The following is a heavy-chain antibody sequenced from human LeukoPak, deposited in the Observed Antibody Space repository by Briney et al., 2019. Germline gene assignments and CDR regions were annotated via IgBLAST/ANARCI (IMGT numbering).Heavy chain of an antibody. J-gene: IGHJ4*02. CDR2: ISGSGGST. Sequence: GGSLRLSCAASGFTFSSYAMSWVRQAPGKGLEWVSAISGSGGSTYYADSVKGRFTISRDNSKNTLYLQMNSLRAEDTAVYYCVKDLNYDSSGHDYWGQGTLVTVSS. CDR1: GFTFSSYA. CDR3: VKDLNYDSSGHDY. D-gene: IGHD3-22*01. V-gene: IGHV3-23*01.